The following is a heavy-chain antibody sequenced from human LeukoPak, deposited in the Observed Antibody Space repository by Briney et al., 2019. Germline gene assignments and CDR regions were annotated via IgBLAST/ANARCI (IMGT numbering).Heavy chain of an antibody. J-gene: IGHJ4*02. D-gene: IGHD5-18*01. CDR3: ARALYSHGYSPSDY. CDR2: IIPILGIA. V-gene: IGHV1-69*04. Sequence: VASVKVSCKASGGTFSSYAISWVRQAPGQGLEWMGRIIPILGIANYAQKFQGRVTITADKSTSTAYMELSSLRSEDTAVYYCARALYSHGYSPSDYWGQGTLVTVSS. CDR1: GGTFSSYA.